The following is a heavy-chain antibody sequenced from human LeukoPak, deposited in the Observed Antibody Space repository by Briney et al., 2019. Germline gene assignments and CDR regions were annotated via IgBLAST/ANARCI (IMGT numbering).Heavy chain of an antibody. CDR3: TTRGSDSGCPFF. CDR2: IKSKTDGGTT. Sequence: GGSLRLSCAASGFTFSNAWMVWVRQAPGKGLEWVGRIKSKTDGGTTDYAAPVKGRFTISRDDSKNTLHLEMNSLKTEDTAVYYCTTRGSDSGCPFFWGQGTLVTVSS. D-gene: IGHD3-10*01. V-gene: IGHV3-15*01. CDR1: GFTFSNAW. J-gene: IGHJ4*02.